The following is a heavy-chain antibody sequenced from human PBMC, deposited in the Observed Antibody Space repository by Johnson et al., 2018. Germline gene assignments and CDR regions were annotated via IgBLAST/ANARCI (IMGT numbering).Heavy chain of an antibody. CDR1: GFTFSSSA. D-gene: IGHD1-26*01. V-gene: IGHV3-21*01. J-gene: IGHJ6*03. Sequence: VQLQESGGGVVQPGRSLRLSCAASGFTFSSSAMHWVRQAPGKGLEWVSSISSSSSYIYYADSVKGRFTISRDNAKNSLYLQMNSLRAEDTAVYYCARGVGLWPYMDVWGKGTPVTVAS. CDR3: ARGVGLWPYMDV. CDR2: ISSSSSYI.